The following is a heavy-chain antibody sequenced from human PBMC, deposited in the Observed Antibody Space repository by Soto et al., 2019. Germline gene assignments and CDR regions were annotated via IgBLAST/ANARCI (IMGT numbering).Heavy chain of an antibody. CDR1: GFTVSGMF. V-gene: IGHV3-53*01. CDR2: IYPAGPT. Sequence: GGSLRLSCAASGFTVSGMFMNWVRQAPGKGLEWVSVIYPAGPTYYADSVKGRFTISRDNSKNTLFLQLNNLRAEDTAVYYCARDADSSGLHYWGQGILVTVSS. CDR3: ARDADSSGLHY. D-gene: IGHD6-19*01. J-gene: IGHJ4*02.